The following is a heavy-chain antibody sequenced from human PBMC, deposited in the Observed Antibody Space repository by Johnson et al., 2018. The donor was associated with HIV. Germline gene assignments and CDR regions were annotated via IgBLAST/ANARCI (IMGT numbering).Heavy chain of an antibody. Sequence: MLLVESGGGLVQPGGSLRLSCAASGFTFSSYAMHWVRQAPGKGLDYVSAISSNGGSTYYANSVKGRFTISRDNSKNTRYLQMGSLRAEDTAVYYCARSKGSIWYGSAFDIWGQGTMVTVSS. V-gene: IGHV3-64*01. J-gene: IGHJ3*02. CDR2: ISSNGGST. CDR3: ARSKGSIWYGSAFDI. D-gene: IGHD6-13*01. CDR1: GFTFSSYA.